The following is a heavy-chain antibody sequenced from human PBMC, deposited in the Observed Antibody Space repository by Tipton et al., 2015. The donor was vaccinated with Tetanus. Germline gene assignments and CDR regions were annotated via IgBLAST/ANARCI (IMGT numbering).Heavy chain of an antibody. D-gene: IGHD5-24*01. V-gene: IGHV3-23*03. Sequence: SLRLSCAASGFTFSNYAMSWVRQAPGKGLEWVSVIYSGSTRTFYVDSMGGRFTVSRDDSKNTLYLQMNSLRAGDTAVYYCAKQGWQGYYYGMDVWGQGTTVTVSS. J-gene: IGHJ6*02. CDR3: AKQGWQGYYYGMDV. CDR2: IYSGSTRT. CDR1: GFTFSNYA.